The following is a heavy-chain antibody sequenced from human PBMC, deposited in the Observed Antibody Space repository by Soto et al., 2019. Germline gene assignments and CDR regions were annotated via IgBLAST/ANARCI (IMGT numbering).Heavy chain of an antibody. J-gene: IGHJ5*02. CDR2: IYYSGST. Sequence: SETLSLTCTVSGGSISSGGYYWTWIRQHPGKGLEWIGYIYYSGSTYYNPSLKSRGTISVDTSKKQFSLNLRSVTAADTAVYYCPSAGLGSSSEGPNWFDPWGRGTLVTVSS. D-gene: IGHD6-6*01. CDR3: PSAGLGSSSEGPNWFDP. V-gene: IGHV4-31*03. CDR1: GGSISSGGYY.